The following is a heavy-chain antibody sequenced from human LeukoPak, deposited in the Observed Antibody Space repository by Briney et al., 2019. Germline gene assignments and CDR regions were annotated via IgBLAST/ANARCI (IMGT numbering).Heavy chain of an antibody. CDR2: ISGSGGST. CDR1: GFTFSSYA. V-gene: IGHV3-23*01. J-gene: IGHJ4*02. CDR3: ARDGSTDYYGSSGYYPKDY. Sequence: GGSLRLSCAASGFTFSSYAMSWVRQAPGKGLEWVSAISGSGGSTYYADSVKGRFTISRDNSKNTLYLQMNSLRAEDTAVYYCARDGSTDYYGSSGYYPKDYWGQGTLVTVSS. D-gene: IGHD3-22*01.